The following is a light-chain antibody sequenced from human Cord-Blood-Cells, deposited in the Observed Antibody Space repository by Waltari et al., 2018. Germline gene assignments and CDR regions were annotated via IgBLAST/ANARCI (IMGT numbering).Light chain of an antibody. V-gene: IGLV2-14*01. CDR2: EVS. CDR3: SSYTSSSTLV. Sequence: QPALTQPAPVSGSPGQSTTISSTGTRRDVGGYNYASWYQQHPGKAPKLMIYEVSNRPSGVSNRFSGSKSGNTASLTISGLQAGDEADYYCSSYTSSSTLVFGGGTKLTVL. CDR1: RRDVGGYNY. J-gene: IGLJ2*01.